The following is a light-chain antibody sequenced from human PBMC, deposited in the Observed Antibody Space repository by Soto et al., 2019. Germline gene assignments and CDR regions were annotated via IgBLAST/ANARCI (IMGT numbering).Light chain of an antibody. CDR1: SSDVGAYIY. CDR3: CSYTSSRTYV. Sequence: QSVGTEPSSVSGSPGAATTISCTGTSSDVGAYIYVSWYQHHPGKAPKVMIYEVTNRPSGVSDRFSGSKSGNTASLTISGLQAEDEADYYCCSYTSSRTYVFGTGTKVTVL. J-gene: IGLJ1*01. V-gene: IGLV2-14*01. CDR2: EVT.